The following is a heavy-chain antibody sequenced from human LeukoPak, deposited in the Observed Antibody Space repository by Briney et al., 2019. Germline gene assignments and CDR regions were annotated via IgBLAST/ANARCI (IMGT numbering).Heavy chain of an antibody. D-gene: IGHD1-26*01. Sequence: GGSLRLSCAASELTFSSSWMSWVRQAPGKGLEWVANIKKDGSEKYYADSVKGQFTISRDDAKNSLYLQMNSLRADDTAVYHCARQETSSYNGAFDIWGQGTMVTVSS. CDR1: ELTFSSSW. CDR2: IKKDGSEK. CDR3: ARQETSSYNGAFDI. J-gene: IGHJ3*02. V-gene: IGHV3-7*01.